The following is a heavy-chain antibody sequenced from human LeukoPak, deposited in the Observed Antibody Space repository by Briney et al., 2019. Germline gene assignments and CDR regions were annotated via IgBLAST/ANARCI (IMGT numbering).Heavy chain of an antibody. CDR3: AKGRYYDILTGIDY. J-gene: IGHJ4*02. Sequence: GGSLRLSCAASGFTFSSYGMHWVRQAPGKGLEWVAVISCDGSNKYYADSVKGRFTISRDNSKNTLYLQMNSLRAEDTAVYYCAKGRYYDILTGIDYWGQGTLVTVSS. V-gene: IGHV3-30*18. D-gene: IGHD3-9*01. CDR1: GFTFSSYG. CDR2: ISCDGSNK.